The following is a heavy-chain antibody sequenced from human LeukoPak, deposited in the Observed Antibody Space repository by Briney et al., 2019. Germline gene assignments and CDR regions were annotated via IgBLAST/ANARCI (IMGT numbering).Heavy chain of an antibody. V-gene: IGHV4-4*08. J-gene: IGHJ4*02. CDR1: GGSIESYY. D-gene: IGHD3-9*01. CDR3: ARFPYFEGFDY. CDR2: IAASGTT. Sequence: SETLSLTCSVSGGSIESYYWSWIRQPPGKGLEFIGYIAASGTTKHNPSLKSRVTLSMDTSENQFSLKLRSVTAADTAVYFCARFPYFEGFDYWGQGTQVIVSS.